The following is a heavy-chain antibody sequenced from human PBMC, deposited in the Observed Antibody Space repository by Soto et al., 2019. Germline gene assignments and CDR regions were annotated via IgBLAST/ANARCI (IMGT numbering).Heavy chain of an antibody. J-gene: IGHJ4*02. V-gene: IGHV3-30-3*01. D-gene: IGHD6-13*01. CDR3: ARDREGIAAAGTFDY. CDR2: ISYDGSNK. CDR1: GFTFSSYA. Sequence: QVQLVESGGGVVQPGRSLRLSCAASGFTFSSYAMHWVRQAPGKGLEWVAVISYDGSNKYYADSVKGRFTISRDNSKNTLYLQMNSPRAEDTAVYYCARDREGIAAAGTFDYWGQGTLATVSS.